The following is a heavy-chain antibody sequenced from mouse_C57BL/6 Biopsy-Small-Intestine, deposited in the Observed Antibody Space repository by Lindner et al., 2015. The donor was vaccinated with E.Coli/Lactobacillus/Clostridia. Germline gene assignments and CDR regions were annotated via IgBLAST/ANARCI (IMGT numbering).Heavy chain of an antibody. J-gene: IGHJ4*01. D-gene: IGHD3-1*01. CDR2: ISGDNGDT. CDR1: GYKFDSYG. V-gene: IGHV14-4*02. CDR3: AKDRELSSRGADQ. Sequence: SVKVSCKTSGYKFDSYGIAWVRQAPGQGLEWMGWISGDNGDTTYAQKFQGRVTTTIDTSTTTAFMELRSLRSDDTAVYYCAKDRELSSRGADQWGQGTLVTVSS.